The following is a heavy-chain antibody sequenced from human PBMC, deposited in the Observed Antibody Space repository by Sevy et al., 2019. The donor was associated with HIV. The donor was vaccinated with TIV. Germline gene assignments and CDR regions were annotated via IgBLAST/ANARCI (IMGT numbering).Heavy chain of an antibody. CDR3: ARGGGNGWYYFDY. V-gene: IGHV1-69*13. J-gene: IGHJ4*02. CDR1: GGTFSSYG. D-gene: IGHD6-19*01. CDR2: IIPILGTV. Sequence: SVKVSCKASGGTFSSYGISWVRQAPGQGLEWMGGIIPILGTVNYAQKFQGRVTITADEYTKTAYMELSSLRSADTAVYYCARGGGNGWYYFDYWGQETLVTVSS.